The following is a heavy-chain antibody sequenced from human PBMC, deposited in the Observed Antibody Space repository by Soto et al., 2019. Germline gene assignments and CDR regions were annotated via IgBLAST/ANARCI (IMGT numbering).Heavy chain of an antibody. J-gene: IGHJ3*02. D-gene: IGHD3-16*01. V-gene: IGHV3-23*01. CDR1: GFTFSNYA. CDR2: ISGSGGST. Sequence: PGGSLRLSCAASGFTFSNYAMSWVRQAPGKGLEWVSAISGSGGSTYYADSVKGRFTISRDNSKNTLYLQMNSLRAEDTAVYYCAKALNSLDGPLGGAFDIWGQGTMVTVSS. CDR3: AKALNSLDGPLGGAFDI.